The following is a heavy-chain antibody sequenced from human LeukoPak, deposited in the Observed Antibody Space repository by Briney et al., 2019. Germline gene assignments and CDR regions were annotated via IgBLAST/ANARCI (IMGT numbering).Heavy chain of an antibody. Sequence: GASVKVSCKASGFTFTSYGISWVRQAPGQGVEWMGWISAYNGNTNYAQKLQGRVTMTTDTSTSTAYMELRSLRSDDTAVYYCARDHFDYRIFDYWGQGTLVTVSS. CDR1: GFTFTSYG. CDR3: ARDHFDYRIFDY. CDR2: ISAYNGNT. V-gene: IGHV1-18*01. D-gene: IGHD3-9*01. J-gene: IGHJ4*02.